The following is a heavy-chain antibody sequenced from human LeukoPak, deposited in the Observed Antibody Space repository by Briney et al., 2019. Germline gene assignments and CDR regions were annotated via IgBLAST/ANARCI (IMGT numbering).Heavy chain of an antibody. Sequence: RASVKLSCKASGYTFTSYGISWVRQAPGQGLEWMGWISGYNGNMKYVQKLQGRVTMTTDTSTSTAYMELRSLTSDDTAIYYCARDDCRDYGGPFYHWGRGSLITVS. V-gene: IGHV1-18*01. J-gene: IGHJ4*02. CDR1: GYTFTSYG. D-gene: IGHD4-17*01. CDR3: ARDDCRDYGGPFYH. CDR2: ISGYNGNM.